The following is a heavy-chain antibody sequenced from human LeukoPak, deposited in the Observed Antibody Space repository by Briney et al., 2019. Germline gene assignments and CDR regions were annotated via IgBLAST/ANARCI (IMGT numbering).Heavy chain of an antibody. Sequence: GGSLRLSCTASGITFSSFAMNWVRQAPGKGLEWVSSTTSSVGDTFYADSVKGRFTISRDNSKNTLYLQMNSLRVEDTAVYYCASQRTAVGGYWGQGTLVTVSS. D-gene: IGHD2-21*02. CDR2: TTSSVGDT. V-gene: IGHV3-23*01. CDR3: ASQRTAVGGY. CDR1: GITFSSFA. J-gene: IGHJ4*02.